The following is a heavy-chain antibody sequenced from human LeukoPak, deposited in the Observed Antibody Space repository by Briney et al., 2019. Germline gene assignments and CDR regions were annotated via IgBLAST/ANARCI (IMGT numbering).Heavy chain of an antibody. Sequence: PGRSLRLSCATSGFTFSIYGMHWVRQAPGKGLEWVAVISFDRSNKFYADSVKGRFTISRDNSKDTVDLQMNSLRAEDTAVYYCAKEYGTGSYNYYYGMDVWGQGTTVTVS. V-gene: IGHV3-30*18. J-gene: IGHJ6*02. CDR1: GFTFSIYG. CDR3: AKEYGTGSYNYYYGMDV. D-gene: IGHD3-10*01. CDR2: ISFDRSNK.